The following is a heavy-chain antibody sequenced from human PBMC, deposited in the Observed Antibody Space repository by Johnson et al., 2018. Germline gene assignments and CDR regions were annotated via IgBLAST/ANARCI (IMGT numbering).Heavy chain of an antibody. CDR1: GFTFSSYA. CDR2: ISGSGGST. D-gene: IGHD3-16*01. Sequence: VQLVESGGGLVQPGGSLRLSCAASGFTFSSYAMSWVRQAPGKGLEWVSAISGSGGSTYYADSVKGRFTISRDNSKNTLYLQMNSLRAEDTAVYYWAKDRGAGVDDFGGMGAFDIWGQGTMVTVSS. V-gene: IGHV3-23*04. CDR3: AKDRGAGVDDFGGMGAFDI. J-gene: IGHJ3*02.